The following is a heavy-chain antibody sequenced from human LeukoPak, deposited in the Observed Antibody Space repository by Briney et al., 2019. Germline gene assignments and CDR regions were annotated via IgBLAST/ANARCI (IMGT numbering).Heavy chain of an antibody. J-gene: IGHJ4*02. CDR3: ARGVFSNWYYFDY. CDR1: NGSISSYY. Sequence: PSETLSLTCTGSNGSISSYYWSWIRQPAGEGLEGIGRVYTSGTTNYNPSLKSRGTMSIDTSKNQFSLKLTSVTAADTAVYSCARGVFSNWYYFDYWGQGALVTVSS. D-gene: IGHD6-13*01. CDR2: VYTSGTT. V-gene: IGHV4-4*07.